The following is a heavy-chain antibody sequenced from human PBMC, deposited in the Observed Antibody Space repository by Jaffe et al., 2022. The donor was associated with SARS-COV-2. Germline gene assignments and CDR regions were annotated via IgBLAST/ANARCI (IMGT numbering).Heavy chain of an antibody. CDR3: ARLEAVAGTGEY. CDR1: GGSISSSSYY. V-gene: IGHV4-39*01. D-gene: IGHD6-19*01. CDR2: IYYSGST. Sequence: QLQLQESGPGLVKPSETLSLTCTVSGGSISSSSYYWGWIRQPPGKGLEWIGSIYYSGSTYYNPSLKSRVTISVDTSKNQFSLKLSSVTAADTAVYYCARLEAVAGTGEYWGQGTLVTVSS. J-gene: IGHJ4*02.